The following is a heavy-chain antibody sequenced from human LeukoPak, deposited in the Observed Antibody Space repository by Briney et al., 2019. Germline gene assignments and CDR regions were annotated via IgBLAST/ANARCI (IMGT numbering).Heavy chain of an antibody. D-gene: IGHD6-6*01. CDR3: AKASSSSRPYYFDY. CDR1: VFTLRDYV. V-gene: IGHV3-23*01. CDR2: ISDNSVRS. Sequence: GGGLRLCFASHVFTLRDYVMRSGRQAPGKGLERVSGISDNSVRSYEADAVRGRFTVSRDNPKNTLYLQMNSLRVADTAVYFCAKASSSSRPYYFDYWGQGTLVTASS. J-gene: IGHJ4*01.